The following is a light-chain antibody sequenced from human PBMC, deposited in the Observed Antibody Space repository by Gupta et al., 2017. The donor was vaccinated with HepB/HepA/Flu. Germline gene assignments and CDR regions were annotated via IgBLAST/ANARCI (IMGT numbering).Light chain of an antibody. CDR3: AVWDDTLNANV. V-gene: IGLV1-36*01. Sequence: QSLLTQPPSVSEAPRQRVTISCSGSSANIGNNAVNWYQQLPGKAPKLLIYYDDLLPSGVSDRFSGSKSGTSASLAISGLQSEDEADYYCAVWDDTLNANVFGTGTKVTVL. J-gene: IGLJ1*01. CDR1: SANIGNNA. CDR2: YDD.